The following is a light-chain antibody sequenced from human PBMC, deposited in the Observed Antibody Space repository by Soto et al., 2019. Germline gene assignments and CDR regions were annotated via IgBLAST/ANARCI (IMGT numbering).Light chain of an antibody. V-gene: IGKV1-27*01. Sequence: DIQMTQSPSSLSASVGDRVTITCRASQSIGNFLAWYQQKPGKVPKLLIYAASTLQSGVPSRFSGSGSGTDFTLSISSLQPEDVATYYCQRCKVAHFTFGGGTKVDIK. J-gene: IGKJ4*01. CDR2: AAS. CDR1: QSIGNF. CDR3: QRCKVAHFT.